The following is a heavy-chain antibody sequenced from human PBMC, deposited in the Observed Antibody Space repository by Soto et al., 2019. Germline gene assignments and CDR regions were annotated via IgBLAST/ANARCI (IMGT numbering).Heavy chain of an antibody. CDR3: ATRPPGRTWVGVFDY. Sequence: PSETLSVTCTVAGGSISSYYWSWIRQPPGKGPEWIGYVHHSGTTDYNPSLESRVTISLDTSKNQFSLKLNSVTAADTAVYYCATRPPGRTWVGVFDYWSQGTLVTVSS. CDR2: VHHSGTT. V-gene: IGHV4-59*03. CDR1: GGSISSYY. D-gene: IGHD3-10*01. J-gene: IGHJ4*02.